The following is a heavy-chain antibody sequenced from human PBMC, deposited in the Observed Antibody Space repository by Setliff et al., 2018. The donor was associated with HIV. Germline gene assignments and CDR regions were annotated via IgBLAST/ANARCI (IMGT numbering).Heavy chain of an antibody. CDR2: IYYSGTT. V-gene: IGHV4-39*01. CDR3: ARHRYSSSINWFDP. J-gene: IGHJ5*02. D-gene: IGHD6-13*01. CDR1: GFSFRNSFYN. Sequence: PSETLSLTCNVSGFSFRNSFYNWGWIRQPPGKGLEWIGTIYYSGTTYYNPSLKSRVTMSIDTSQNQFSLKLTSVTATDTAVYYCARHRYSSSINWFDPWGPGTLVTVSS.